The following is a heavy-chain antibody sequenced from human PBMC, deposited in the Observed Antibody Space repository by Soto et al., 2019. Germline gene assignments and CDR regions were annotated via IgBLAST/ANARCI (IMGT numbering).Heavy chain of an antibody. J-gene: IGHJ6*02. CDR2: IFHNGTT. D-gene: IGHD3-10*01. V-gene: IGHV4-34*04. CDR1: GGSFRGYY. CDR3: AGGGAQASSGAGDSHFGYGWDV. Sequence: QEQLQQWGAGLLKPSETLSLTCAVNGGSFRGYYWHCIRQSPGKALHWIGEIFHNGTTNQNPSLRCRPTRSVAASKNQFSLSLTSVTAGDSAVYFCAGGGAQASSGAGDSHFGYGWDVWGQGTTVTVSS.